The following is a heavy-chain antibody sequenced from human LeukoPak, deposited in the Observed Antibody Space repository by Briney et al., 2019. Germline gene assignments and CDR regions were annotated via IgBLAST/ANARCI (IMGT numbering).Heavy chain of an antibody. Sequence: GGSLRLSCAPSGFTFSSYAMSWVRQAPGNGLEWVSPISGSGSSTYYADSVKGRFTISRDNSKNTLYLQMNSLRAEDTAVYYCAKGVAVASPYYFDYWGQGTLVTVSS. CDR1: GFTFSSYA. V-gene: IGHV3-23*01. J-gene: IGHJ4*02. CDR3: AKGVAVASPYYFDY. D-gene: IGHD6-19*01. CDR2: ISGSGSST.